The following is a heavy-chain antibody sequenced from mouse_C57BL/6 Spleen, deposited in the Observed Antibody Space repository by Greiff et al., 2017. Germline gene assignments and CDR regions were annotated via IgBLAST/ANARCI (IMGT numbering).Heavy chain of an antibody. D-gene: IGHD1-1*01. V-gene: IGHV14-3*01. J-gene: IGHJ3*01. CDR1: GFNIKNTY. Sequence: DVQLQESVAELVRPGASVKLSCTASGFNIKNTYMHWVKQRPEQGLEWIGRIDPANGNTKYAPKFQGKATITADPSSNTAYLQLSILTSEDTALYSCARYYCGSGPFAYWGQGTLVTVSA. CDR3: ARYYCGSGPFAY. CDR2: IDPANGNT.